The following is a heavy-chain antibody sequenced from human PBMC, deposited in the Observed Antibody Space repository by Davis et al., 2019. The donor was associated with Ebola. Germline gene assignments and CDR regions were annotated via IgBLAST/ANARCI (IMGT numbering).Heavy chain of an antibody. CDR3: AKDTSNIWFDI. V-gene: IGHV3-23*01. J-gene: IGHJ3*02. CDR1: GFVFSNYV. Sequence: GESLKISCAASGFVFSNYVMSWVRRAPGKGLEWVSTLGLSADTYYADSVKGRFTISRDNSKNTVYLQMNGLRVEDTAIYYCAKDTSNIWFDIWGQGTMVTVSS. CDR2: LGLSADT. D-gene: IGHD1-26*01.